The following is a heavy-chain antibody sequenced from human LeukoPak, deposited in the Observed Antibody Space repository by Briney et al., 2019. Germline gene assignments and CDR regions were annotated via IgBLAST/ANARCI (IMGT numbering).Heavy chain of an antibody. CDR1: GFTVSSNY. CDR3: ARVRRGAGYYYYYYMDV. CDR2: IYSGGST. D-gene: IGHD3-16*01. V-gene: IGHV3-53*01. Sequence: GGSLRLSCAASGFTVSSNYMSWVRQAPGKGLEWVSVIYSGGSTYYADSVKGRFTISRDNSKNTLYLQMNSLRAEDTAVYYCARVRRGAGYYYYYYMDVWGKGTTVTISS. J-gene: IGHJ6*03.